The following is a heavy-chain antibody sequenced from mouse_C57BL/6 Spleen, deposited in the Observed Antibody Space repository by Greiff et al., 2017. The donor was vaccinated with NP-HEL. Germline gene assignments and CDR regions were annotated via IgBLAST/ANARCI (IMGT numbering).Heavy chain of an antibody. CDR2: IYPGDGDT. CDR3: ARESVTTVVAHFDY. V-gene: IGHV1-82*01. D-gene: IGHD1-1*01. Sequence: QVQLQQSGPELVKPGASVKISCKASGYAFSSSWMNWVKQRPGKGLEWIGRIYPGDGDTNYNGKFKGKATLTADKSSSTAYMQLSSLTSEDSAVYFCARESVTTVVAHFDYWGQGTTLTVSS. J-gene: IGHJ2*01. CDR1: GYAFSSSW.